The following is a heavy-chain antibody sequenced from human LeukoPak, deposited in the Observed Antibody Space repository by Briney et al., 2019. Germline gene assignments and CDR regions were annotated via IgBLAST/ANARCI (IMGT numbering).Heavy chain of an antibody. CDR1: GFTFDDYA. V-gene: IGHV3-9*01. CDR3: ARIYYDSSGYYYYYGMDV. D-gene: IGHD3-22*01. Sequence: GGSLRLSCAASGFTFDDYAMHWVRQAPGKGLEWVSGISWNSGSIGYADSVKGRFTISRDNSKNTLYLQMNSLRSEDTAVYYCARIYYDSSGYYYYYGMDVWGQGTTVTVSS. J-gene: IGHJ6*02. CDR2: ISWNSGSI.